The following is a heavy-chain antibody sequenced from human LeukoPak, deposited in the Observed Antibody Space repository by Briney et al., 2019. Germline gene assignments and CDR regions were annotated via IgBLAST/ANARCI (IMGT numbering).Heavy chain of an antibody. CDR2: IYSSGST. V-gene: IGHV4-59*12. Sequence: PSETLSLTCTVSGGSISSYYWSWIRQPPGKGLEWIGFIYSSGSTDYNPSLKSRVTISVDTSKNQFSLKLSSVTAADTAVYYCASRPTVPLVLNYFDYWGQGTLVTVSS. D-gene: IGHD4-17*01. J-gene: IGHJ4*02. CDR3: ASRPTVPLVLNYFDY. CDR1: GGSISSYY.